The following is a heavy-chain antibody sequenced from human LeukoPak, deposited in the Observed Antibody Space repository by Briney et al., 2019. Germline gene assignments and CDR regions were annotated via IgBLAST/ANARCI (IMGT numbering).Heavy chain of an antibody. J-gene: IGHJ4*02. CDR3: ARAWLRLNPYFDH. D-gene: IGHD5-12*01. CDR1: GYTFTGYY. Sequence: ASVKVSCKASGYTFTGYYMHWVRQAPGQGLEWMGWINPNSGGTNYAQKFQGRVTITRYTSIRTSSMELRRMRSDDRAVYYCARAWLRLNPYFDHWGQGTLVTVSS. CDR2: INPNSGGT. V-gene: IGHV1-2*02.